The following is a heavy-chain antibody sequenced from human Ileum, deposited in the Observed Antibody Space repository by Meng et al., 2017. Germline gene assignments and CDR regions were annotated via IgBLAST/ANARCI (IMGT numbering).Heavy chain of an antibody. V-gene: IGHV4-4*02. CDR3: ARGGLTLERRPLDY. CDR2: VYHSGST. CDR1: GDSITNTNW. J-gene: IGHJ4*02. Sequence: GRLQESGPGVVKPSGTLSLTFAVSGDSITNTNWWNWVRQPPGKGLEWIGEVYHSGSTNYNPSLQSRVTISIDKSKNQFSLNLTSVTVADTAVYYCARGGLTLERRPLDYWGQGTLVTVSS. D-gene: IGHD1-1*01.